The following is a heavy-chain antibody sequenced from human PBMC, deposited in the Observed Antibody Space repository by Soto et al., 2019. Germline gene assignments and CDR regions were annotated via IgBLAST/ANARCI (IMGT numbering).Heavy chain of an antibody. D-gene: IGHD3-22*01. J-gene: IGHJ6*01. V-gene: IGHV3-23*01. CDR1: GFTFSSYA. CDR3: AKAWDYYDSSGYYYSHYYYYYYGMEV. Sequence: GGSLRLSCAASGFTFSSYAMSWVRQAPGKGLEWVSAISGSGGSTYYADSVKGRFTISRDDSKNTLYLQMNSLRAEDTAVYYCAKAWDYYDSSGYYYSHYYYYYYGMEVWGQGTTVTVSS. CDR2: ISGSGGST.